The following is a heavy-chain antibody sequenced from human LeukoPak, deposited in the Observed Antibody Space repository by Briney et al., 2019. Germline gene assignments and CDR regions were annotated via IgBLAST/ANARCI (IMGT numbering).Heavy chain of an antibody. D-gene: IGHD6-19*01. CDR2: ISYDGSNK. J-gene: IGHJ4*02. V-gene: IGHV3-30*03. Sequence: PGGSLRLSCAASGFTFSSYEMNWVRQAPGKGLEWVAVISYDGSNKYYADSVKGRFTISRDNSKNTLYLQMNSLRAEDTAVYYCASNKYSSGWGAFDYWGQGTLVTVSS. CDR1: GFTFSSYE. CDR3: ASNKYSSGWGAFDY.